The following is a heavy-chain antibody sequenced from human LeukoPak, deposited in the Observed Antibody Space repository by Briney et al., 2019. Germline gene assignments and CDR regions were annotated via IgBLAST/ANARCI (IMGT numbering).Heavy chain of an antibody. Sequence: RGSLRLSCAASGFTFSGYAMSWVRQAPGKGLEWVSAVSGSGGSTYYADSVKGLFTISRDNSKNTLYLQMNSLRAEDTAVYYCAKRMIRGVNHDAFDLWGQGTMVTVSS. D-gene: IGHD3-10*01. V-gene: IGHV3-23*01. CDR2: VSGSGGST. CDR1: GFTFSGYA. CDR3: AKRMIRGVNHDAFDL. J-gene: IGHJ3*01.